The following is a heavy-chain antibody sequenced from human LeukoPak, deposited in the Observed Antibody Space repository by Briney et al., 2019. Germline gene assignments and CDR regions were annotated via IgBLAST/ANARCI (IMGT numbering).Heavy chain of an antibody. CDR1: GGTFSSYA. J-gene: IGHJ5*02. Sequence: SVKVSCKASGGTFSSYAIGWVRQAPGQGLEWMGGIIPIFGTANYAQKFQGRVTITADESTSTAYMELSSLRSEDTAVYYCARLGPYYDSSGYGEYNWFDPWGQGTLVTVSS. V-gene: IGHV1-69*13. D-gene: IGHD3-22*01. CDR2: IIPIFGTA. CDR3: ARLGPYYDSSGYGEYNWFDP.